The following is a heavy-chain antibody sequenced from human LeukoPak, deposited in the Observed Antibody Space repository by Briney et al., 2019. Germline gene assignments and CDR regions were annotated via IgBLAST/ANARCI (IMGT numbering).Heavy chain of an antibody. CDR1: GGSISSSSYY. CDR2: IYYSGST. Sequence: PSETLSLTCTVSGGSISSSSYYWGWIRQPPGKGLEWIGSIYYSGSTYYNPSLKSRVTISVDTSKNQFSLKLSSVTAADTAVYYCARHDYSSSSNCMDVWGQGTTVTVSS. V-gene: IGHV4-39*01. D-gene: IGHD6-13*01. J-gene: IGHJ6*02. CDR3: ARHDYSSSSNCMDV.